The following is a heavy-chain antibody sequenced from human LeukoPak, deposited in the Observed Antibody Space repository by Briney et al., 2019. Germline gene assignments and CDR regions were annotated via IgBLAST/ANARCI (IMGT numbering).Heavy chain of an antibody. Sequence: GGSLRLSCAASGFTFSDYYMSWVRQAPGKGLEWVANIKQDGSEKYYVDSVKGRFTISRDNAKNTLYLQMNSLRAEDTAVYYCAKWGTLVVVAAIHYYMDVWGKGTTVTISS. J-gene: IGHJ6*03. V-gene: IGHV3-7*01. CDR3: AKWGTLVVVAAIHYYMDV. D-gene: IGHD2-15*01. CDR1: GFTFSDYY. CDR2: IKQDGSEK.